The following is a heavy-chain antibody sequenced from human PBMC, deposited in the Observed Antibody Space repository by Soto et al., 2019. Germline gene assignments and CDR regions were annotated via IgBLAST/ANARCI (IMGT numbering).Heavy chain of an antibody. Sequence: PGGSLRLSCAASGFTFSSYIMSWVRQAPGKGLEWVSYISSSSSTIYYADSVKGRFTIPRDNAKNSLYLQMNSLRAEDTAVYYWARDPREYYFDYWGQGTLVNVSS. CDR2: ISSSSSTI. J-gene: IGHJ4*02. CDR1: GFTFSSYI. V-gene: IGHV3-48*01. CDR3: ARDPREYYFDY.